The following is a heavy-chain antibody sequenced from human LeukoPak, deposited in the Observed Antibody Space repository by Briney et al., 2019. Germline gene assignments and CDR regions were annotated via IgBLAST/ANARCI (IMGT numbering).Heavy chain of an antibody. J-gene: IGHJ6*02. CDR3: ARDAPIAAAGYYYYYYGMDV. D-gene: IGHD6-13*01. CDR2: ISSSSSTI. CDR1: GFTFSSYS. Sequence: GGSLRLSCAASGFTFSSYSINWVRQAPGKGLEWVSYISSSSSTIYYADSVKGRFTISRDNAKNSLYLQMNSLIAEDTAVYYCARDAPIAAAGYYYYYYGMDVWGQGTTVTVSS. V-gene: IGHV3-48*01.